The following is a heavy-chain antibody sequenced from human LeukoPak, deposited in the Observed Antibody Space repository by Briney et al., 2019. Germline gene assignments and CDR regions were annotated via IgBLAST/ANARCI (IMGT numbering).Heavy chain of an antibody. CDR1: GFTFSNYA. V-gene: IGHV3-23*01. CDR3: AKRARYNSARATDFDS. Sequence: PGGSLTLSCAASGFTFSNYAMGWVRQAPGKGLEWVSTIRDSGAYGFYADSVKGRFTISRDNSNNLVYLQMNYLRAEDTAEYYCAKRARYNSARATDFDSWGQGTQVTVSS. CDR2: IRDSGAYG. D-gene: IGHD6-19*01. J-gene: IGHJ4*02.